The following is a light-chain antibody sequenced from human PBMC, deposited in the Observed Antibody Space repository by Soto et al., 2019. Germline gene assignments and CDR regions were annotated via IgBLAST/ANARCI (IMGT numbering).Light chain of an antibody. Sequence: QSALTQPRSVSGSPGQSVTVSCTGTSSDIGGYNYVSWYQQHPGKAPKLMIYDVTKRPAGVPDRFSGSKSDNTASLTISGLQAEDEADYYCCSYAGTYTFVLFGGGTQLTVL. J-gene: IGLJ2*01. CDR3: CSYAGTYTFVL. CDR1: SSDIGGYNY. V-gene: IGLV2-11*01. CDR2: DVT.